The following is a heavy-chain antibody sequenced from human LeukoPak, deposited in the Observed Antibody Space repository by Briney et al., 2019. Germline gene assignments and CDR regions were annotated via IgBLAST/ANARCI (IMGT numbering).Heavy chain of an antibody. CDR2: ISSSSSYI. Sequence: GGSLRLSCAASGFTFSSYSMNWVRQAPGKGLEWVSSISSSSSYIYYADSVKGRFTISRDNAKNSLYLQMNSLRAEDTAVYYCARDWPITMVRGVPSAFDIWGQGTMVTVSS. J-gene: IGHJ3*02. CDR1: GFTFSSYS. V-gene: IGHV3-21*01. D-gene: IGHD3-10*01. CDR3: ARDWPITMVRGVPSAFDI.